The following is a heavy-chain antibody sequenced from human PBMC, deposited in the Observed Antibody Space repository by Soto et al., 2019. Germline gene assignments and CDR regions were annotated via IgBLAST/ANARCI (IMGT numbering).Heavy chain of an antibody. D-gene: IGHD3-10*01. V-gene: IGHV2-26*01. Sequence: QVTLKESGLVLLKPTETLTLPGTASGFSLSNARMSVSWILQPPGKALEWLAHIFSNDAKSYSASLKSRLTISKDTSKSQVVLTMTNMDPVDTATYYCARIRGWGWLGPNDYWGQGTLVTVSS. J-gene: IGHJ4*02. CDR3: ARIRGWGWLGPNDY. CDR2: IFSNDAK. CDR1: GFSLSNARMS.